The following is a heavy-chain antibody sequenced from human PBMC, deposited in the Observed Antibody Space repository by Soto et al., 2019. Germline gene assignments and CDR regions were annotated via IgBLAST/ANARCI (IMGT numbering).Heavy chain of an antibody. V-gene: IGHV3-30-3*01. J-gene: IGHJ4*02. CDR1: GFTFSSYA. CDR3: ARDGEGLRFLEWLLFEYYFDY. D-gene: IGHD3-3*01. CDR2: ISYDGSNK. Sequence: LRLSCAASGFTFSSYAMHWVRQAPGKGLEWVAVISYDGSNKYYADSVKGRFTISRDNSKNTLYLQMNSLRAEDTAVYYCARDGEGLRFLEWLLFEYYFDYWGQGTLVTVSS.